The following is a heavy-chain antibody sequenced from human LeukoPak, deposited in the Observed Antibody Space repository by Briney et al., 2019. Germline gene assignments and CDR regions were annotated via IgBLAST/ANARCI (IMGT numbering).Heavy chain of an antibody. CDR3: AREGSSSWDGTNWFDP. D-gene: IGHD6-13*01. J-gene: IGHJ5*02. CDR1: GFTFSSYG. CDR2: IRYDGSSK. Sequence: PGGSLRLSCAASGFTFSSYGMHWVRQAPGKGLEWVAFIRYDGSSKYYADSVKGRFTISRDNSKNTLYLQMNSLRAEDTAVYYCAREGSSSWDGTNWFDPWGQGTLVTVSS. V-gene: IGHV3-30*02.